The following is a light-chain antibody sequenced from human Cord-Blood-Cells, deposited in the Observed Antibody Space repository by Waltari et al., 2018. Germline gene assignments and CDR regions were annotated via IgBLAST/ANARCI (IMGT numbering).Light chain of an antibody. CDR2: DVS. J-gene: IGLJ3*02. Sequence: QSALTQPASVSGSPGQSMTISCTGTSSDVGGYNYVSWYQQHPGKAPQLMIYDVSKRPSGVSHRFSGSKSGNTASTTISGLQAEDEAYYYCSSYTSSSTWVFGGGTKLTVL. CDR1: SSDVGGYNY. CDR3: SSYTSSSTWV. V-gene: IGLV2-14*01.